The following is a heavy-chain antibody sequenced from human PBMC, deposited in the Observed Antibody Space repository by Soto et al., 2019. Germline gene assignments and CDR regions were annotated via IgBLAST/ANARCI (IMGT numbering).Heavy chain of an antibody. V-gene: IGHV4-59*01. CDR3: ARDHYGSGSNYYGMDV. CDR2: IYYSGST. D-gene: IGHD3-10*01. J-gene: IGHJ6*02. CDR1: GGSISSYY. Sequence: SETLSLTCTVSGGSISSYYWSWIRQPPGKGLEWIGYIYYSGSTNYNPSLKSRVTISVDTSKNQFSLKLSSVTAADTAVYYCARDHYGSGSNYYGMDVWGQGTTVTVSS.